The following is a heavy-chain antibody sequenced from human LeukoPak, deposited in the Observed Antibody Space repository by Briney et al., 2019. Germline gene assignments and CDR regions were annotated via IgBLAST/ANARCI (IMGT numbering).Heavy chain of an antibody. V-gene: IGHV3-21*01. CDR3: ARGRSSPSDI. Sequence: GGSLRLSCAASGFTFSSYSMNWVRQAPGKGLEWVSSISSSSNYIYSADSVKGRFAISRDNAKNSLYLQMNSLRAEDTAVYYCARGRSSPSDIWGQGTMVTVSS. CDR2: ISSSSNYI. J-gene: IGHJ3*02. D-gene: IGHD2-2*01. CDR1: GFTFSSYS.